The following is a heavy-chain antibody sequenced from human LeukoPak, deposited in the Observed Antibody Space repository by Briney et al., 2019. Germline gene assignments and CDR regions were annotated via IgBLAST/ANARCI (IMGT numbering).Heavy chain of an antibody. CDR3: ATEGLRWLQFVY. J-gene: IGHJ4*02. D-gene: IGHD5-24*01. CDR1: GYTLTELL. Sequence: ASVKVSCKVSGYTLTELLMNWVRQAPGQRLEWMGGFDPEDGETIYAQKFQGRVTMTEDTSTDTAYMEVSSLRSEDTAVYYCATEGLRWLQFVYWGQGTLVTVSS. CDR2: FDPEDGET. V-gene: IGHV1-24*01.